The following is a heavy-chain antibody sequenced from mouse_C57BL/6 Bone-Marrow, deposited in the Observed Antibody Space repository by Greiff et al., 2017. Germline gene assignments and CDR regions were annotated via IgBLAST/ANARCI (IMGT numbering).Heavy chain of an antibody. CDR2: ISNLAYSI. D-gene: IGHD1-1*01. Sequence: EVQGVESGGGLVQPGGSLKLSCAASGFTFSDYGMAWVRQAPRTRHEWVAFISNLAYSIYYADTVTGRVTISRENAKNTLYLERSSLRSEDTAMYYWARHPYGSGPGYFDVWGTGTTVTVSS. V-gene: IGHV5-15*01. CDR3: ARHPYGSGPGYFDV. CDR1: GFTFSDYG. J-gene: IGHJ1*03.